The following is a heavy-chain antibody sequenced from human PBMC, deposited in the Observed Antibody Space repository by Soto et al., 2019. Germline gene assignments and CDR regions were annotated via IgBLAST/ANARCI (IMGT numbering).Heavy chain of an antibody. CDR1: GGSISTSRSY. J-gene: IGHJ6*03. V-gene: IGHV4-39*01. CDR3: ASAYCSSTSCVPNYYYYMDV. CDR2: IFYSGST. Sequence: SETLSLTCNVSGGSISTSRSYWAWIRQPPGKGLEWLANIFYSGSTYYNPSLASRVTVSVDTSKNQFSLKLSSVTAADTAVYYCASAYCSSTSCVPNYYYYMDVWGKGTTVTVSS. D-gene: IGHD2-2*01.